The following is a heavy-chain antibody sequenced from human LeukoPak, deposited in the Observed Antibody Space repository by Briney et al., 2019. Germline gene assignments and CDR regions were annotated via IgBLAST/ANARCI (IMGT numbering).Heavy chain of an antibody. D-gene: IGHD6-13*01. CDR1: GFTFSDYY. V-gene: IGHV3-11*01. Sequence: GGSLTLACAASGFTFSDYYMSWIRQAPGMGLEWVSYISSSGSTIYYADSVKGRFTISRDNAKNSLYLQMNSLRAEDTAVYYCASLTAAVKDYWGQGTLVTVSS. CDR3: ASLTAAVKDY. J-gene: IGHJ4*02. CDR2: ISSSGSTI.